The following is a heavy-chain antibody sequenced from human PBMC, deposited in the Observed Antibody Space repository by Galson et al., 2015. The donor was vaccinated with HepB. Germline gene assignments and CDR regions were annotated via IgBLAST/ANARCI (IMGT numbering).Heavy chain of an antibody. V-gene: IGHV3-33*01. Sequence: SLRLSCAASGFTFSSYGMHWVRQAPGKGLEWVALIWYDGSNKYYADSVKGRFTISRDNSKNTLYLQMNSLRADDTAVYYCARDTSTVTTSYQYYGMDVWGQGTTVTVSS. CDR2: IWYDGSNK. J-gene: IGHJ6*02. D-gene: IGHD4-17*01. CDR1: GFTFSSYG. CDR3: ARDTSTVTTSYQYYGMDV.